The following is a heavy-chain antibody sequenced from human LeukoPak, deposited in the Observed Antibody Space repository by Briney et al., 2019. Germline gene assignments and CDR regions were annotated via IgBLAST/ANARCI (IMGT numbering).Heavy chain of an antibody. J-gene: IGHJ5*02. D-gene: IGHD3-3*01. CDR2: INSDGSST. Sequence: GGSLRLSCAASGFTFSSYWMHWVRQAPGKGLVWVSRINSDGSSTSYADSVKGRFTISRDNAKNTLYLQMNSLRAEDTAVYYCAGYYDFWSGYILYNWFDPWGQGTLVTVSS. CDR3: AGYYDFWSGYILYNWFDP. V-gene: IGHV3-74*01. CDR1: GFTFSSYW.